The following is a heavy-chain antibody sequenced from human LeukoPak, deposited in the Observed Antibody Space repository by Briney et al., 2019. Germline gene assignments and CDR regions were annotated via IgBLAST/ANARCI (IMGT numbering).Heavy chain of an antibody. D-gene: IGHD4-11*01. CDR3: ANYHDYSNFQGAYYLDY. Sequence: KPSETLSLTCTVSGGSISGYYWSWIRQPPGKGLEWIGNIYYSGSTNYNPSLKSRVTISVDTSKNQFSLKLSSVTAADMAVYYCANYHDYSNFQGAYYLDYWGQGTLVTVSS. J-gene: IGHJ4*02. CDR1: GGSISGYY. CDR2: IYYSGST. V-gene: IGHV4-59*08.